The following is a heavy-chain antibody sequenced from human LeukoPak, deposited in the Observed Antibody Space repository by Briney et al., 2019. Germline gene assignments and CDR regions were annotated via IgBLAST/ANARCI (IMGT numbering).Heavy chain of an antibody. CDR2: ISSSSSAI. CDR1: GFTFSSYS. J-gene: IGHJ4*02. D-gene: IGHD3-3*01. CDR3: AREPDYDFWSGYYTGYYFDY. Sequence: GGSLRLSCAASGFTFSSYSMNWVRQAPGKGLEWVSYISSSSSAIYYADSVKGRFTISRDNAKNSLYLQMNSLRAEDTAVYYCAREPDYDFWSGYYTGYYFDYWGQGTLVTVSS. V-gene: IGHV3-48*01.